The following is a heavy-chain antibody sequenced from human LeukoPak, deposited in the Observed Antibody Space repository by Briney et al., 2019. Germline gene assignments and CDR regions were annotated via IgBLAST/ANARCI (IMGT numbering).Heavy chain of an antibody. CDR3: ARLVGVVVTALNAFDI. CDR2: TYHSGST. V-gene: IGHV4-34*01. Sequence: SETLSLTCAVYGGSFSGYYWSWIRQSPGKGLEWIGETYHSGSTNYNSSLKSRVTISVDTSKNQFSLKLSSVTAADTAVYYCARLVGVVVTALNAFDIWGQGTLVTVSS. CDR1: GGSFSGYY. J-gene: IGHJ4*02. D-gene: IGHD2-21*02.